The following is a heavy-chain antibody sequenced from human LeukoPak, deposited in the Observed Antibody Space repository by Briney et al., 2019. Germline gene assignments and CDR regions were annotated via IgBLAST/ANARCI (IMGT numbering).Heavy chain of an antibody. Sequence: GGSLRLSCAASGFTFDDYAMPWVRQAPGKGLEWVSSINSSSSDIYYADSVKGRFTISRDNAKNSLYLQMNSLRAEDTAVYYCAREDRDYCDYAPKNGFYPWGQVTLVTVSS. CDR2: INSSSSDI. CDR3: AREDRDYCDYAPKNGFYP. J-gene: IGHJ5*02. CDR1: GFTFDDYA. D-gene: IGHD4-17*01. V-gene: IGHV3-21*01.